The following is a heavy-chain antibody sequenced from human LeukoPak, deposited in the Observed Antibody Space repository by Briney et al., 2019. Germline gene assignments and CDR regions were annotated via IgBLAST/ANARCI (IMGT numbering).Heavy chain of an antibody. V-gene: IGHV4-59*01. Sequence: SETLSLTCTVSGGSINNYYWSWIRQSPGKGLEWSGYIYYSGSTNYNPSLKSRVTISVDTSKSQFSLKLTSVTAADTAVYYCARDHYYNSSGYTFRYWGQGTLVSVSS. D-gene: IGHD3-22*01. CDR3: ARDHYYNSSGYTFRY. CDR1: GGSINNYY. CDR2: IYYSGST. J-gene: IGHJ1*01.